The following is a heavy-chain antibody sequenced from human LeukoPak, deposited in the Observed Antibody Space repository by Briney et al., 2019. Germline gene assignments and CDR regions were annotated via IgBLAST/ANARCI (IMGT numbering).Heavy chain of an antibody. J-gene: IGHJ4*02. D-gene: IGHD3-9*01. V-gene: IGHV3-30-3*01. CDR2: ISYDGSNK. Sequence: PGRSLRLSCAASGFTFSSYAMHWVRQAPGKGLEWVAVISYDGSNKYYADSVKGRFTISRDNSKNTLYLQMNSLRAEDTAEYYCARAYDILTGYYSFWGQGTLVTVSS. CDR3: ARAYDILTGYYSF. CDR1: GFTFSSYA.